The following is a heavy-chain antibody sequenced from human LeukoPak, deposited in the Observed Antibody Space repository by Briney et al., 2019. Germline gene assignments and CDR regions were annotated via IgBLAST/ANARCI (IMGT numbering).Heavy chain of an antibody. D-gene: IGHD4-17*01. CDR1: GFTLSTNA. CDR2: ISSSSSYI. Sequence: GGSLRLSCLTSGFTLSTNAMSWVRQAPGKGLEWVSSISSSSSYIYYADSVKGRFTISRDNAKNSLYLQMNSLRAEDTAVYYCARDDYGDYEGNYFDYWGQGTLVTVSS. J-gene: IGHJ4*02. V-gene: IGHV3-21*01. CDR3: ARDDYGDYEGNYFDY.